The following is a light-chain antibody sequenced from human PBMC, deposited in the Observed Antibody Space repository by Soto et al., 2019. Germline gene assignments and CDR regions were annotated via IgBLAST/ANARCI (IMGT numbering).Light chain of an antibody. Sequence: DIQMTQSPSTLSASVGDRVTITCRASQSINNWLAWYQQKPGKAPKVLIYDASSLESWVPSRFSGSRSGTEFTLTISGLQPDDFATYYCQQYHSYSRTFGQGTKVEIK. CDR3: QQYHSYSRT. J-gene: IGKJ1*01. CDR1: QSINNW. V-gene: IGKV1-5*01. CDR2: DAS.